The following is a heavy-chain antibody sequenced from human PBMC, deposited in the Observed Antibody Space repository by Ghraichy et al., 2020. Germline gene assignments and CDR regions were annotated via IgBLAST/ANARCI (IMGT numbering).Heavy chain of an antibody. J-gene: IGHJ5*02. D-gene: IGHD2-2*01. V-gene: IGHV4-59*08. CDR3: ARHQLLYWFDP. Sequence: SETLSLTCTVSGGSISSYYWSWIRQPPGKGLEWIGYIYYSGSTNYNPSLKSRVTISVDTSKNQFSLKLSSVTAADTAVYYCARHQLLYWFDPWGQGTLVTVSS. CDR2: IYYSGST. CDR1: GGSISSYY.